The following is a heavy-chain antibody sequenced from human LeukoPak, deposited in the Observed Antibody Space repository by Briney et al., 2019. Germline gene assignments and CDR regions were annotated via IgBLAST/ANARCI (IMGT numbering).Heavy chain of an antibody. D-gene: IGHD1-14*01. CDR1: GGYISSYY. CDR2: INYSGST. J-gene: IGHJ5*02. CDR3: ARVPNAPKIEPNWFDP. Sequence: PSETLSLTCSVSGGYISSYYWSCIRQPPGKGREWIGIINYSGSTKYNPSLKSRVSISVDTSKNQFSLRLTSVTVADTAVYFCARVPNAPKIEPNWFDPWGQGTLVTVSS. V-gene: IGHV4-59*01.